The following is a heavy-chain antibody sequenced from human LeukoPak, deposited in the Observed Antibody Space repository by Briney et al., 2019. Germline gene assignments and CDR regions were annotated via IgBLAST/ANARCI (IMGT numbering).Heavy chain of an antibody. CDR3: ARNDRRDAYSHFDY. CDR1: GGSVTSYY. CDR2: ISHRGTT. V-gene: IGHV4-59*02. D-gene: IGHD1-1*01. Sequence: PSETLSLTCTVSGGSVTSYYWSWIRQPPGKGLEYIGYISHRGTTNSNPSLKSRVTISVDTSKNQISLRLSSVTAADTAVYYCARNDRRDAYSHFDYWGQGSLVTASS. J-gene: IGHJ4*02.